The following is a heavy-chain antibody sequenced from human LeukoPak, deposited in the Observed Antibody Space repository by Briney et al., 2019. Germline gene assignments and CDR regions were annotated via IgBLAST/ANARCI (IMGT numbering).Heavy chain of an antibody. D-gene: IGHD3/OR15-3a*01. CDR3: AKDSRDWTYFDF. CDR1: GFSFSDYD. CDR2: LGTNRDA. J-gene: IGHJ4*02. V-gene: IGHV3-13*01. Sequence: GGSLRLSCVASGFSFSDYDMYWVRQAAGRGLEWVSALGTNRDAYYLGSVRGRFTISRDNVKNSLYLQMNSLGVEDTAVYYCAKDSRDWTYFDFWGQGTLVTVSS.